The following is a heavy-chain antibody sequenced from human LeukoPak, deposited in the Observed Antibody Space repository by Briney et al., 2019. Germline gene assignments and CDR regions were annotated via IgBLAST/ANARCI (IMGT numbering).Heavy chain of an antibody. CDR3: ARSFSFIYSSNWYYFDY. CDR1: GFTVSSNY. J-gene: IGHJ4*02. D-gene: IGHD6-13*01. Sequence: GGSLRLSCAASGFTVSSNYMSWVRQAPGKGLEWVSCISSSSSYIYYADSVKGRFTISRDNAKNSLYLQMNSLRAEDTAVYYCARSFSFIYSSNWYYFDYWGQGTLVTVSS. V-gene: IGHV3-21*01. CDR2: ISSSSSYI.